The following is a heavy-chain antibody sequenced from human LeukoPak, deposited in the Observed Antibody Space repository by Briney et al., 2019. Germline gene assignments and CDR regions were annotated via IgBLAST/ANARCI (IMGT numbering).Heavy chain of an antibody. CDR1: GYTFTGYY. CDR3: ARDRVGSGWPRPYYFEH. J-gene: IGHJ4*02. CDR2: INPNIGAT. D-gene: IGHD6-19*01. Sequence: ASVKVSCKPSGYTFTGYYLHWVRQAPGQAFEWMGWINPNIGATMYAEKFQGRVTMTRDTSISTAYMELSSLRSDDTALYYCARDRVGSGWPRPYYFEHWGKGTLVTVSS. V-gene: IGHV1-2*02.